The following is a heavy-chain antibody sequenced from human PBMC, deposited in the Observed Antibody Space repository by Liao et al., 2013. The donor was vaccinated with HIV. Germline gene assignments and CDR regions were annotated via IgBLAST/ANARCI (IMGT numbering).Heavy chain of an antibody. CDR3: ARGRLRRLQSFPLDY. D-gene: IGHD4-11*01. CDR2: INHSGTT. V-gene: IGHV4-34*01. J-gene: IGHJ4*02. CDR1: GGSFSAYY. Sequence: QVQLQQWGAGLLKPSETLSLTCAVSGGSFSAYYWTWIRQSPGKGLEWIGDINHSGTTNYSPSLKSRVTISVDTSNNQFSLKLSSVTAADTALYICARGRLRRLQSFPLDYWGQGTLVTVSA.